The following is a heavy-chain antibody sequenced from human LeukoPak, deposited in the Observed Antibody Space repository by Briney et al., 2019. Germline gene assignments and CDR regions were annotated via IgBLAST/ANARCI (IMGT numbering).Heavy chain of an antibody. CDR3: APNGALDL. V-gene: IGHV4-34*01. CDR2: INHSGST. CDR1: GGSLSPHY. J-gene: IGHJ3*01. Sequence: PSETLSLTCAVYGGSLSPHYWSWIRQPPGKGLEWIGEINHSGSTNYNPSLKSRVSISVDTSKNQFSLRLTSVTAADTAVYYCAPNGALDLWGQGTMVTVSS. D-gene: IGHD2-8*01.